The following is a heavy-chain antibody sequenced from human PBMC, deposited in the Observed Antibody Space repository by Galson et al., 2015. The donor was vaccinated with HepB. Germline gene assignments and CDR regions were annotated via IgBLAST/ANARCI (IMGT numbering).Heavy chain of an antibody. CDR3: VKTITPGGGAFDI. Sequence: SLRLSCAASGFTFSSYVMSWVRQAPGKGLEWVSTIVGGGGRTYYTDSVKGRFTISRDNSKDTLYLHMDSLRAEDTAVYYCVKTITPGGGAFDIWGQGTMVTVSS. V-gene: IGHV3-23*01. J-gene: IGHJ3*02. CDR2: IVGGGGRT. CDR1: GFTFSSYV. D-gene: IGHD3-9*01.